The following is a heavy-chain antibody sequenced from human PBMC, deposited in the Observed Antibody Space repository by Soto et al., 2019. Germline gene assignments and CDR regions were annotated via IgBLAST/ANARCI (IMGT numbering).Heavy chain of an antibody. CDR3: ARTPPYSSSWYYYYYGMDV. J-gene: IGHJ6*02. V-gene: IGHV1-2*02. D-gene: IGHD6-13*01. Sequence: GASVKVSCKASGYTFTGYYMHWVRQAPGQGLEWMGWINPNSGGTNYAQKFQGRVTMTRDTSISTAYMELSRLRSDDTAVYYCARTPPYSSSWYYYYYGMDVWGQGTTVTVSS. CDR1: GYTFTGYY. CDR2: INPNSGGT.